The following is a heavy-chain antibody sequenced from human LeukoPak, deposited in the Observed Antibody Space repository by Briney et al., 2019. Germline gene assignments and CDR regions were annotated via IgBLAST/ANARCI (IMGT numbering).Heavy chain of an antibody. CDR2: ISYSRNT. Sequence: SQTLSLTCIVSGGSISSGGYYWSWIRQHPGEGLEWIGYISYSRNTYYNPSLKSRVTVSVDTSKSQFSLKLSSVTAADTAVYYCARGSWWGGFDYWGQGTLVTVSS. J-gene: IGHJ4*02. V-gene: IGHV4-31*03. D-gene: IGHD6-13*01. CDR3: ARGSWWGGFDY. CDR1: GGSISSGGYY.